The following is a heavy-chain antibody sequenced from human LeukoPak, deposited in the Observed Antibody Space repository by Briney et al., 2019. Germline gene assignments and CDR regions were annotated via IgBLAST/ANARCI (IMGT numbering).Heavy chain of an antibody. J-gene: IGHJ4*02. Sequence: SVKVSCKASGGTFSSYAISWVRQAPGQGLEWMGGIVPIFGTANYAQKFQGRVTITADESTSTAYMELSSLRSEDTAVYYCARAGIAAAGTLDYWGQGTLVTVSS. CDR2: IVPIFGTA. D-gene: IGHD6-13*01. CDR3: ARAGIAAAGTLDY. CDR1: GGTFSSYA. V-gene: IGHV1-69*13.